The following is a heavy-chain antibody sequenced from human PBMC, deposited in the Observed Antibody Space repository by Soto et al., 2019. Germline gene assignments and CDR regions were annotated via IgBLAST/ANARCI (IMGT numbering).Heavy chain of an antibody. D-gene: IGHD3-22*01. Sequence: SETLSLTCTVSGGSISNYYWSWIRQPPGKGLEWIAYFYYTGSTNYNPSLRSRVTISVDTSKNQFSLKLSSVTAADTAVYYCAKYYYDSNTYFYRWFDPWGQGTRVTVS. CDR1: GGSISNYY. CDR3: AKYYYDSNTYFYRWFDP. J-gene: IGHJ5*02. V-gene: IGHV4-59*08. CDR2: FYYTGST.